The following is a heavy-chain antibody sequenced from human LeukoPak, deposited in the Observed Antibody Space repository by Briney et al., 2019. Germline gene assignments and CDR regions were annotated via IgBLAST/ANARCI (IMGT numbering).Heavy chain of an antibody. CDR3: AREVGAPRYFQH. CDR1: GFTFSSYS. Sequence: GGSLRLSCAASGFTFSSYSMNWVRQAPGKGLEWVSYISSSSSTIYYADSVRGRFTISRDNAKNSLYLQMNSLRAEDTAVYYCAREVGAPRYFQHWGQGTLVTVSS. D-gene: IGHD1-26*01. V-gene: IGHV3-48*01. CDR2: ISSSSSTI. J-gene: IGHJ1*01.